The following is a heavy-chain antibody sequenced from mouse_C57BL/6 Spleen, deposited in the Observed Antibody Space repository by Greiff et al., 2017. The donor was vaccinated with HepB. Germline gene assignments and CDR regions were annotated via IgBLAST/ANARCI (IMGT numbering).Heavy chain of an antibody. CDR2: IDPSDSYT. J-gene: IGHJ2*01. V-gene: IGHV1-50*01. CDR3: ARSPQTAQVYYFDY. CDR1: GYTFTSYW. Sequence: LKPGAELVKPGASVKLSCKASGYTFTSYWMQWVKQRPGQGLEWIGEIDPSDSYTNYNQKFKGKAILTVDTSSSTAYMQLSSLTSEDSAVYYCARSPQTAQVYYFDYWGQGTTLTVSS. D-gene: IGHD3-2*02.